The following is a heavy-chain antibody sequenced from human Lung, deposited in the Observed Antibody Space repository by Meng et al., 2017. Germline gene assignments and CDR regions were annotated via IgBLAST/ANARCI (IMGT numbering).Heavy chain of an antibody. CDR3: ERGGVTTDY. D-gene: IGHD4-17*01. CDR2: ITGDGSST. CDR1: GFTFSTRW. V-gene: IGHV3-74*01. J-gene: IGHJ4*02. Sequence: LLVGVRGGLVQPGWSLSLSCAASGFTFSTRWMHWVHEAPGKGLEWVSRITGDGSSTIYADSVQGRFTMSRDNAKNTLSLQMNSLRAEDTAVYYCERGGVTTDYWGQGTLVTVSS.